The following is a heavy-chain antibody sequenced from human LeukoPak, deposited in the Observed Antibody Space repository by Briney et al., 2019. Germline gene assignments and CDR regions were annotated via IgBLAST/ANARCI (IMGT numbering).Heavy chain of an antibody. CDR3: ARAGIPWNPADC. V-gene: IGHV4-4*02. D-gene: IGHD1-14*01. J-gene: IGHJ4*02. Sequence: SETLSLTCAVSGDSISDSDWRTWVRQPPGKGLAWIGEIRHSGSTNYSPSLKSRVTISIDKSKNQLSLKLSSVTAADTANYFCARAGIPWNPADCWGQGTLVIVSS. CDR2: IRHSGST. CDR1: GDSISDSDW.